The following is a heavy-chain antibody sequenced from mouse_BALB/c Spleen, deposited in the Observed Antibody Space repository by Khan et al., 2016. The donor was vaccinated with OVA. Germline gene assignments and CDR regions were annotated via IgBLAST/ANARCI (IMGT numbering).Heavy chain of an antibody. CDR3: ARNDCYDYDTITY. J-gene: IGHJ3*01. V-gene: IGHV3-2*02. D-gene: IGHD2-4*01. CDR1: GYSITSDYA. Sequence: EVQLQESGPGLVKPSQSLSLTCTVTGYSITSDYAWNWIRQFPGNKLEWMGYINYSGNTSYKPSLKSRISISRDTSKNQFFLQLNSVTTEDTATCYGARNDCYDYDTITYWGQGTLVTGSA. CDR2: INYSGNT.